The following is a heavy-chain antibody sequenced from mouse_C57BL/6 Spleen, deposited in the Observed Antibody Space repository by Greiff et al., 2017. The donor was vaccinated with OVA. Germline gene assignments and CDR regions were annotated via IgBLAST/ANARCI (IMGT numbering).Heavy chain of an antibody. CDR2: IDPSDSYT. CDR1: GYTFTSYW. V-gene: IGHV1-69*01. J-gene: IGHJ2*01. Sequence: QVQLQQPGAELVMPGASVKLSCKASGYTFTSYWMHWVKQRPGQGLEWIGEIDPSDSYTNYNQKFKGKSTLTVDKSSSAAYMQLSSLTSEDSAVYYCASYYFDDWGQGTTLTVSS. CDR3: ASYYFDD.